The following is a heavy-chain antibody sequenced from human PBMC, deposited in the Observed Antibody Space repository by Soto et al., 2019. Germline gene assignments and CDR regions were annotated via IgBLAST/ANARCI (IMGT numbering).Heavy chain of an antibody. J-gene: IGHJ5*02. Sequence: SVKVSCKASGGTFSKIALSWVRQAPGQGLEWMGGIIPIFGIANYARKFQGRVTITADESTSTAYMELTSLRSEDTAMYYCARDPGYSFGNTWGQGTLVTISS. CDR3: ARDPGYSFGNT. V-gene: IGHV1-69*13. CDR2: IIPIFGIA. D-gene: IGHD5-18*01. CDR1: GGTFSKIA.